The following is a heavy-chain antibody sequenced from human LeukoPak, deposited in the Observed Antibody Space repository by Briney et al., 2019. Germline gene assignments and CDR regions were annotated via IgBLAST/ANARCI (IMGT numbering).Heavy chain of an antibody. D-gene: IGHD6-13*01. V-gene: IGHV1-8*03. CDR1: GYTFTSYD. J-gene: IGHJ4*02. Sequence: ASVKVSCKASGYTFTSYDINWVRQATGQGLEWMGWMNPNSGNTGYAQKFQGRVTITRDTSASTAYMELSSLRSEDTAVYYCARDHIAAAGYFDYWGQGTLVTVSS. CDR2: MNPNSGNT. CDR3: ARDHIAAAGYFDY.